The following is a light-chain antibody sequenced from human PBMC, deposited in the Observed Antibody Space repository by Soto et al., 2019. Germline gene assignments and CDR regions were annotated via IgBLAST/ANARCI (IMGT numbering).Light chain of an antibody. Sequence: QSVLTQPASVTGSPGQSITISCTGSSNDVGGYNYVSWYQQHPGQAPKLIIYEASDRPSGVSPRFSGSKSGNTASLTISRLQVDDEADYFCTSYTSTIPYLFGSGTKVTVL. CDR3: TSYTSTIPYL. J-gene: IGLJ1*01. CDR2: EAS. CDR1: SNDVGGYNY. V-gene: IGLV2-14*01.